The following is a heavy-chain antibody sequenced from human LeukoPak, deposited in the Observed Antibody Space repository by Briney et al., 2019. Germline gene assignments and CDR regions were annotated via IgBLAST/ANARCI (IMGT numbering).Heavy chain of an antibody. D-gene: IGHD3-3*01. CDR3: AKGTNFWSGLYGMDV. J-gene: IGHJ6*02. Sequence: GGSLRLSCAASGFTFSSYAMSWVRQAPGRGLEWVSAISGSGGSTYYADSVKGQFTISRDNSKNTLYLQMNSLRAEDTAVYYCAKGTNFWSGLYGMDVWGQGTTVTVSS. CDR2: ISGSGGST. CDR1: GFTFSSYA. V-gene: IGHV3-23*01.